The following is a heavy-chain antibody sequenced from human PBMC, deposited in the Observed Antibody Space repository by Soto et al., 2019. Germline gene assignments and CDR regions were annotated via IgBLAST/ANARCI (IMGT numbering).Heavy chain of an antibody. D-gene: IGHD3-10*01. CDR1: AGSISNSANH. V-gene: IGHV4-31*03. CDR3: AKGVRGVPNWFDP. Sequence: QVQLQESGPGLVRPAQTLSLSCTVSAGSISNSANHCSWIRQHPGECLEWIGSIYYSGGTYYSPSLKGRVTMSIDASKNQFPLKLSSVTAADTAVYYCAKGVRGVPNWFDPWGQGTLVTGSS. CDR2: IYYSGGT. J-gene: IGHJ5*02.